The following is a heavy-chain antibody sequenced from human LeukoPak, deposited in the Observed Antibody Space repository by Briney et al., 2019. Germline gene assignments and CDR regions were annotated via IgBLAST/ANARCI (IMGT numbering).Heavy chain of an antibody. CDR2: IYHSGST. D-gene: IGHD6-13*01. V-gene: IGHV4-38-2*02. CDR1: GYSISSGYY. Sequence: SETLSLTCTVSGYSISSGYYWGWIRQPPGKGLEWIGSIYHSGSTYYNPSLKSRVTISVDTSKNQFSLKLSSVTAADTAVYYCARVFPRGAAAVLGFDPWGQGTLVTVSS. J-gene: IGHJ5*02. CDR3: ARVFPRGAAAVLGFDP.